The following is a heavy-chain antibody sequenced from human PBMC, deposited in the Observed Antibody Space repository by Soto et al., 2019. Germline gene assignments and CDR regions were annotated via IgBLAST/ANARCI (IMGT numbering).Heavy chain of an antibody. CDR3: TTDSPEGTIFGVVILREFDY. CDR2: IKSKTDGGTT. J-gene: IGHJ4*02. Sequence: GGSLRLSCAASGFTFSNAWMSWVRQAPGKGLEWVGRIKSKTDGGTTDYAAPVKGRFTISRDDSKNTLYLQMNSLKTEDTAVYYCTTDSPEGTIFGVVILREFDYWGQGTLVTVSS. CDR1: GFTFSNAW. D-gene: IGHD3-3*01. V-gene: IGHV3-15*01.